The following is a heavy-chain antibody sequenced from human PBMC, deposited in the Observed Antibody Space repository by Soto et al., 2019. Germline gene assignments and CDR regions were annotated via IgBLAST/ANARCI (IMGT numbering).Heavy chain of an antibody. CDR1: GFTFSSYG. CDR2: ISYDGSNK. J-gene: IGHJ6*03. Sequence: GGSLRLSCAASGFTFSSYGMHWVRQAPGKGLEWVAVISYDGSNKYYADSVKGRFTISRDNSKNTLYLQMNSLRAEDTAVYYCAKEPGGGYCSGGSCYYYYYYMDVWGKGTTVTVSS. D-gene: IGHD2-15*01. V-gene: IGHV3-30*18. CDR3: AKEPGGGYCSGGSCYYYYYYMDV.